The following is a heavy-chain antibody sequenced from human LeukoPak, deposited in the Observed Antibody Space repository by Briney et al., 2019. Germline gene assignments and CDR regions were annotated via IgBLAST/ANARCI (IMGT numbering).Heavy chain of an antibody. CDR2: IYSGGSA. CDR3: GSVDYYDSNGYYR. J-gene: IGHJ4*02. D-gene: IGHD3-22*01. V-gene: IGHV3-53*01. Sequence: GGSLRLSCAASVVTVSTNYMSWVRPAPGRGLGRGSVIYSGGSAYSADSVKGRFTNTRDNSKNTLYLQMNSVGAEDTDVYYCGSVDYYDSNGYYRWGQGTLVTVSS. CDR1: VVTVSTNY.